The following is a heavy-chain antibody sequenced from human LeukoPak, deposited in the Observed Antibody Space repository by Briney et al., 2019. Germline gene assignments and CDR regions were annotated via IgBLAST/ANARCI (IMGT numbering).Heavy chain of an antibody. Sequence: SGGSLRLSCAASGCTFSDYYMSWIRQAPGKGLEWVSYISSSGSTIYYADSVKGRFTISRDNAKNSLYLQMNSLRAEDTAVYYCARVYDFWSGLSTYYFDYWGQGTLVTVSS. J-gene: IGHJ4*02. CDR2: ISSSGSTI. CDR3: ARVYDFWSGLSTYYFDY. D-gene: IGHD3-3*01. V-gene: IGHV3-11*01. CDR1: GCTFSDYY.